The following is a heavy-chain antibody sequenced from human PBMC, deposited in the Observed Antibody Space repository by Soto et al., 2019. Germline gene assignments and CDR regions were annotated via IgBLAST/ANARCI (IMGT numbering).Heavy chain of an antibody. J-gene: IGHJ5*02. V-gene: IGHV4-30-2*01. Sequence: TLSLTCAVSGGSIRNAGDSWIWIRQPPGKDLEWIGYIYHYGNAYYNPSLKSRVTISVDRSKNQFSLQLSSVTAADTAVYYCARRVSASAGSWFDPWGQGTLVTVSS. D-gene: IGHD3-3*01. CDR3: ARRVSASAGSWFDP. CDR2: IYHYGNA. CDR1: GGSIRNAGDS.